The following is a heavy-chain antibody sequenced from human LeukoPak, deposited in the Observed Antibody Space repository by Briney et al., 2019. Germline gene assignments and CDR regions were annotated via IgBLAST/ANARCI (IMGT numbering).Heavy chain of an antibody. D-gene: IGHD3-22*01. CDR3: ARGPYDSSGYYYPHY. J-gene: IGHJ4*02. Sequence: SETLSLTCTVSGGSISSYYWSWIRQPPGKGLEWIGYIYCSGSTNYNPSLKSRVTISVDTSKNQFSLKLSSVTAADTAVYYCARGPYDSSGYYYPHYWGQGTLVTVSS. V-gene: IGHV4-59*01. CDR2: IYCSGST. CDR1: GGSISSYY.